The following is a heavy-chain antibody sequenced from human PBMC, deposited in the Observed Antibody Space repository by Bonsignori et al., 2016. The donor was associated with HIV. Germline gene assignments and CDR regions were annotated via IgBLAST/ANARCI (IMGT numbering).Heavy chain of an antibody. J-gene: IGHJ4*02. Sequence: WIRQPPGKGLEWIGEINHSGSTNYNPSLKSRVTISVDTSKNQFSLKLSSVTAADTAVYYCARASPTSDGYYFDYWGQGTLVTVSS. CDR2: INHSGST. CDR3: ARASPTSDGYYFDY. D-gene: IGHD5-24*01. V-gene: IGHV4-34*01.